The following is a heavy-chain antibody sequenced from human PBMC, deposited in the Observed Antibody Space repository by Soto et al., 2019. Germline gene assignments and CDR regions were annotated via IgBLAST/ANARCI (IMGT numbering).Heavy chain of an antibody. D-gene: IGHD3-22*01. J-gene: IGHJ4*01. CDR2: IKSKTDGGTT. CDR3: TTYSFSTMKVVPFEY. CDR1: GFTFSNAW. Sequence: GGSLRLSCAASGFTFSNAWINWVRQAPGKGLEWVGRIKSKTDGGTTDFAAPVKGRFAISRDDSKNILYSQMNSLKIEDTAVYYCTTYSFSTMKVVPFEYWGHGTLVTV. V-gene: IGHV3-15*07.